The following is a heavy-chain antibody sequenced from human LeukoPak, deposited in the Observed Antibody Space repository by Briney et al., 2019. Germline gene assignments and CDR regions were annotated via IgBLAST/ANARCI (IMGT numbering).Heavy chain of an antibody. Sequence: GGSLRLSCAASGFTFSSYAMSWVRQAPGKGLEWVSVMYSRGDTYYANSVKGRFTFSRDISKNTLYLQMNGLRVEDTAMYYCARAAPQVPAAGVLASWGQGTLVIVSS. CDR3: ARAAPQVPAAGVLAS. V-gene: IGHV3-53*01. CDR2: MYSRGDT. D-gene: IGHD6-13*01. J-gene: IGHJ5*02. CDR1: GFTFSSYA.